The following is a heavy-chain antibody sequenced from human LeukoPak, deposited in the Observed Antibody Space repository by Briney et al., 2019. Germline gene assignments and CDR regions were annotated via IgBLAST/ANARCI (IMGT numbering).Heavy chain of an antibody. V-gene: IGHV3-23*01. D-gene: IGHD3-16*02. CDR2: ISGSGGST. J-gene: IGHJ4*02. CDR3: AKSIMITFGGVIARRGYFDY. CDR1: GFTFSSYA. Sequence: GGSLRLSCAASGFTFSSYAMSWVRQAPGKGLEWVSAISGSGGSTYYADSVKGRFTISRDNSKNTLYLQMNSLRAEDTAVYYCAKSIMITFGGVIARRGYFDYWGQGTLVTVSS.